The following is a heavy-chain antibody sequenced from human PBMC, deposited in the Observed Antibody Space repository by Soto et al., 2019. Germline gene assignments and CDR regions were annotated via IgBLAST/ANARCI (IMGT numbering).Heavy chain of an antibody. CDR2: ISPSGGST. J-gene: IGHJ6*02. CDR1: GYTFTSYY. D-gene: IGHD3-10*01. V-gene: IGHV1-46*01. Sequence: ASVKVSCKASGYTFTSYYMHWVRQAPGQGLEWMGIISPSGGSTSYAQKFQGRVTMTRDTSTSTVYMELSSLRSEDTAVYYCARDKGRYYGSGRIPYYYYGMDVWGQGTTVTVSS. CDR3: ARDKGRYYGSGRIPYYYYGMDV.